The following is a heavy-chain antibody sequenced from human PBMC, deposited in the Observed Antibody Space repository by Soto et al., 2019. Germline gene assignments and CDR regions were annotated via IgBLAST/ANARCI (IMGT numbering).Heavy chain of an antibody. CDR1: GFDASVNF. CDR3: VRENYYYGLDV. J-gene: IGHJ6*02. CDR2: INNAYST. Sequence: EVQLEESGGTLVQPGGSLRLSCAASGFDASVNFMTWVRQAPGKGLEWVSAINNAYSTFYADSVKGRFTISRDNSKNTVYLQMNSLRVEDKAMYYCVRENYYYGLDVWGQGTAVTVSS. V-gene: IGHV3-66*01.